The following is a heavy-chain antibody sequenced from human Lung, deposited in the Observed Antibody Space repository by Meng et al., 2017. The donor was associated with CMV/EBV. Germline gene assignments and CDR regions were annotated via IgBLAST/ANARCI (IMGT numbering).Heavy chain of an antibody. V-gene: IGHV4-38-2*02. Sequence: SETXSLXCTISGYSITTSYFWGWVRQSPGKGLEWIGIIFHGGTVYYNPPLKSRTTISLDTSKNQFSLRLDSVTAADTAVYYCARERDYYSYMDVWGRGATVTVSS. CDR1: GYSITTSYF. CDR2: IFHGGTV. J-gene: IGHJ6*02. CDR3: ARERDYYSYMDV.